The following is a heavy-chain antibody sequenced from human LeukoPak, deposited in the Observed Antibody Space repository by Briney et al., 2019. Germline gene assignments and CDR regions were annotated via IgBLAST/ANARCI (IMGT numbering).Heavy chain of an antibody. CDR2: IYYSGST. Sequence: NTSETLSLTCTVSGGSISSYYWSWIRQPPGKGLEWIGYIYYSGSTNYNPSLKSRVTISVDTSKNQFSLKLSSVTAADTAVYYCGSSGIAAAGPQRYWGQGTPVTVSS. J-gene: IGHJ4*02. V-gene: IGHV4-59*01. CDR3: GSSGIAAAGPQRY. CDR1: GGSISSYY. D-gene: IGHD6-13*01.